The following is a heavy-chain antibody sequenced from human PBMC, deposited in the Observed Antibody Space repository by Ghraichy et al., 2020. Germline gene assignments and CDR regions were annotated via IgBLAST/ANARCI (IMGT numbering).Heavy chain of an antibody. CDR2: IYWDDGE. D-gene: IGHD5-24*01. Sequence: SGPTLVKPTQTLTLTCTFSGFSLNSNGAGVGWIRQPPGKALEWLALIYWDDGERYSPSLRSRLTITKDTSKNQVVLIISNMDHVDTATYYCSHRPTHGLFDYWGQGTLVTVSS. CDR3: SHRPTHGLFDY. J-gene: IGHJ4*02. CDR1: GFSLNSNGAG. V-gene: IGHV2-5*02.